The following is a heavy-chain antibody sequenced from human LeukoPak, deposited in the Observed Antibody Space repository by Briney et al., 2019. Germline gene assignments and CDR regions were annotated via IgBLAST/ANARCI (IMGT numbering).Heavy chain of an antibody. Sequence: SETLSLTCTVSGGSITNYYWSWIRQPPGKGLEWIGCIYYSGSTNYNPSLKSRVTISRDTSKNQFSLKLTSVTTADTAVYYCARAGGVKTAALDLDYWGQGTLVTVSS. CDR3: ARAGGVKTAALDLDY. D-gene: IGHD6-25*01. CDR2: IYYSGST. J-gene: IGHJ4*02. CDR1: GGSITNYY. V-gene: IGHV4-59*01.